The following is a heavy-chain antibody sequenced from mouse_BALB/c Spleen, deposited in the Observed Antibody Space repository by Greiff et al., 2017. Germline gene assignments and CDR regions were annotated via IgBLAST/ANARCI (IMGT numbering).Heavy chain of an antibody. V-gene: IGHV3-6*02. CDR2: KSYDGSN. CDR3: ARDYGSRIHY. D-gene: IGHD1-1*01. J-gene: IGHJ3*01. Sequence: EVKLQESGPGLVTPSQSLSLTCSVTGYSITSGYFWYWLRQVPGNQLKWMGYKSYDGSNNYNPSLTNRISITRDTSKNQFFLKLNSVTTEDTATYVGARDYGSRIHYGGQGTLVTVSA. CDR1: GYSITSGYF.